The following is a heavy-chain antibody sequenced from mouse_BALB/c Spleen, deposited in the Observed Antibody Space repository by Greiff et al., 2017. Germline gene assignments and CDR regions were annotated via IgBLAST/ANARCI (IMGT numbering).Heavy chain of an antibody. CDR2: IYPGDGDT. Sequence: QVQLQQSGPELVKPGASVKISCKASGYAFSSSWMNWVKQRPGQGLEWIGRIYPGDGDTNYNGKFKGKATLTADKSSSTAYMQLSSLTSVDSAVYFCARRYGNYLYAMDYWGQGTSVTVSS. V-gene: IGHV1-82*01. CDR3: ARRYGNYLYAMDY. CDR1: GYAFSSSW. J-gene: IGHJ4*01. D-gene: IGHD2-10*02.